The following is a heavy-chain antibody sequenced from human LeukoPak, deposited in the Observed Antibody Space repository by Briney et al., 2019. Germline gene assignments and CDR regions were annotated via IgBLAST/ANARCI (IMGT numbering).Heavy chain of an antibody. CDR1: GGSISSHY. V-gene: IGHV4-59*11. J-gene: IGHJ4*02. D-gene: IGHD2-2*01. CDR2: IYYSGST. Sequence: PSETLSLTCTVSGGSISSHYWSWIRQPPGKGLEWIGDIYYSGSTNYNPSLKSRVTISVDTSKNQFSLKLSSVTAADTAVYYCARGLGGGDCSSTSCPGDFDYWGQGTLVIVSS. CDR3: ARGLGGGDCSSTSCPGDFDY.